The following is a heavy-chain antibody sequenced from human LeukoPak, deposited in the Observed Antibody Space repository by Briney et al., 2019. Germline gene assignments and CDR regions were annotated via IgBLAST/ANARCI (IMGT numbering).Heavy chain of an antibody. D-gene: IGHD4/OR15-4a*01. CDR2: ISAYNGNT. J-gene: IGHJ6*03. Sequence: ASVKVSCKASGYTFTSYGISWVRQAPGQGLEWMGWISAYNGNTNYAQKLQGRVTMTTDTSTSTAYMEPRSLKSDDTAVYYCARGAADYGDPTLSYFYYMDVWGNGTTVTISS. V-gene: IGHV1-18*01. CDR1: GYTFTSYG. CDR3: ARGAADYGDPTLSYFYYMDV.